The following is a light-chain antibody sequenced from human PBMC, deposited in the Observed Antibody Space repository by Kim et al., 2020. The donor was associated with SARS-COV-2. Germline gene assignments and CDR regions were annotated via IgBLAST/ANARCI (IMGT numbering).Light chain of an antibody. J-gene: IGKJ1*01. CDR1: QSISSY. CDR2: AAS. Sequence: DIQMTQSPSSLSASVGDRVTITCRASQSISSYLNCYQQKPGKAPKLLIYAASSLQSGVPSRFSGSGSGTDFTLTISSLQPEYFATYYCQQSYSTPWTFGQGTKVEIK. V-gene: IGKV1-39*01. CDR3: QQSYSTPWT.